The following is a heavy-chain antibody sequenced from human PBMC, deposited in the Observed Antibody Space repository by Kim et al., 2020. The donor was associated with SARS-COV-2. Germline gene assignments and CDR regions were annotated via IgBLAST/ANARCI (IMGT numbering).Heavy chain of an antibody. J-gene: IGHJ5*02. V-gene: IGHV4-59*09. D-gene: IGHD6-19*01. Sequence: NPSLKSRVTISVDTSKNQFSLKLSSVTAADTAVYYCARGRWLVPKNWFDPWGQGTLVTVSS. CDR3: ARGRWLVPKNWFDP.